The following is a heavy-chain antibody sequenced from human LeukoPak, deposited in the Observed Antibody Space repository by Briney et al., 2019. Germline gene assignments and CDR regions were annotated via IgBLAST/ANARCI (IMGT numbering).Heavy chain of an antibody. J-gene: IGHJ4*02. CDR1: AFTFSDHY. D-gene: IGHD1-26*01. CDR3: ADLGDTL. CDR2: IRNRANSYTT. V-gene: IGHV3-72*01. Sequence: GGSLRLSCAASAFTFSDHYMDWVRQAPGKRLEWVGHIRNRANSYTTFYAASVKGRFTISRDDSKNSLYLQMNSLQTEDTAVYYCADLGDTLWGQGTPVTVSS.